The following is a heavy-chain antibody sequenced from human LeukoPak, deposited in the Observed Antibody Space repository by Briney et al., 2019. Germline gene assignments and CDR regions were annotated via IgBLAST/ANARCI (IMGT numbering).Heavy chain of an antibody. D-gene: IGHD4-23*01. V-gene: IGHV3-15*01. CDR2: IKSKNVGETT. CDR3: TTGPGNSGY. Sequence: GGSLRLSCAASGFTFSSYSMNWVRQAPGKGLEWVGRIKSKNVGETTEYAAPVQGRFTISRDDSKNTVYLQMSNLKTEDTAVYYCTTGPGNSGYWGQGTLVTVSS. CDR1: GFTFSSYS. J-gene: IGHJ4*02.